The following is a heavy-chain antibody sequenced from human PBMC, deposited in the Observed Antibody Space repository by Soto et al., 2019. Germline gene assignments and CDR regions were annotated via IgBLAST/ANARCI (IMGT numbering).Heavy chain of an antibody. CDR2: ISAYNGNT. CDR3: ARSGSSGYYLYY. D-gene: IGHD3-22*01. J-gene: IGHJ4*02. Sequence: QVQLVQSGAEVKEPGASVKVSCKASGYTFTSYGLNWVRQAPGQGLEWMGWISAYNGNTNYAQKFQGRVTMTTDTSTSKAYMELRSLRSDDTAVYYCARSGSSGYYLYYWGQGTLVTVSA. CDR1: GYTFTSYG. V-gene: IGHV1-18*01.